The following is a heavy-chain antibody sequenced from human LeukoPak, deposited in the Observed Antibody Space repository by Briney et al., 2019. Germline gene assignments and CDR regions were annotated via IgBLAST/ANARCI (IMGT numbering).Heavy chain of an antibody. CDR2: IYYSGST. CDR1: GGSISSSSYY. V-gene: IGHV4-39*01. CDR3: ARRGMATITDY. D-gene: IGHD5-24*01. Sequence: SETLSLTCTVSGGSISSSSYYWGWIRQPPGKGLEWIGSIYYSGSTYYNPSLKSRVTISVDTSKNQFSLKLSSVTAADTAVYYCARRGMATITDYWGQGTLVTVSS. J-gene: IGHJ4*02.